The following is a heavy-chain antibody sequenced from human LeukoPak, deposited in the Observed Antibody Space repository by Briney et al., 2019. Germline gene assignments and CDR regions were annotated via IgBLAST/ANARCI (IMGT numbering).Heavy chain of an antibody. D-gene: IGHD6-19*01. V-gene: IGHV5-51*01. J-gene: IGHJ3*02. CDR1: GYSFTTYG. CDR3: ARSSVSYSSGGEAFDI. Sequence: GGSLKISCKGSGYSFTTYGIGWVRQMPGKGREWMGFIYPGDSDTRYSPSFQGQVSISADRSITTAYLQWSSLKASDTAMFYCARSSVSYSSGGEAFDIWGQGTMVTVSS. CDR2: IYPGDSDT.